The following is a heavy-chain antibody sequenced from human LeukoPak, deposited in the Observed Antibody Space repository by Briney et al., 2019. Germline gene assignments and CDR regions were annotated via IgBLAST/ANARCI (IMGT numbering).Heavy chain of an antibody. CDR3: AGGIGYATSPADH. Sequence: SETLSLTCTVSGGSMKNYYWSWNRQPPGKGLEWIGYIHDTRGTNYNPYLKSRVTMSLDTSKNHFSLSLNSVTAADTAVYFCAGGIGYATSPADHLGQGTLVIVSS. V-gene: IGHV4-59*01. J-gene: IGHJ5*02. D-gene: IGHD6-13*01. CDR1: GGSMKNYY. CDR2: IHDTRGT.